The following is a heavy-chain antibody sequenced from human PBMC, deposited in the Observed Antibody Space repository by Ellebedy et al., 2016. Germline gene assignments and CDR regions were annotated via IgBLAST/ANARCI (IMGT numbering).Heavy chain of an antibody. CDR3: AREGRPNITTSGTRAFDI. J-gene: IGHJ3*02. D-gene: IGHD6-13*01. V-gene: IGHV4-59*13. CDR2: ISYSGST. Sequence: SETLSLTXTVSGGSLETYHWSWIRQPPGKGLEWIGHISYSGSTDYNPSLKSRVTTSLDMSKNQFSLRLTSVTAADTAVYYCAREGRPNITTSGTRAFDIWGQGTMVTVSS. CDR1: GGSLETYH.